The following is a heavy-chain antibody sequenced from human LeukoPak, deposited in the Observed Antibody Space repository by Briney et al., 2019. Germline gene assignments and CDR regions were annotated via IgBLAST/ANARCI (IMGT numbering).Heavy chain of an antibody. CDR3: TSLGGLDY. D-gene: IGHD1-26*01. Sequence: PGGSLRLSCAASGFSFKTFWMSWVRQAPGKGLEWVANIKHDESERYYVDSVKGRFTISRDNAKNTMYLQMDSLRAEDTAVYYCTSLGGLDYWGQGTLVTVSS. V-gene: IGHV3-7*02. J-gene: IGHJ4*02. CDR1: GFSFKTFW. CDR2: IKHDESER.